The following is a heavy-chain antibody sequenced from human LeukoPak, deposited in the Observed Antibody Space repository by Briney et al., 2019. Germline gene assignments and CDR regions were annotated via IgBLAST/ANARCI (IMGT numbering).Heavy chain of an antibody. CDR3: ARAVGYFDWLLYTGSPPSIDY. Sequence: PSETLSLTCTVSGGSISSGDYYWSWIRQPPGKGLEWIVYIYYSGSTYYNPSLKSRVTISVDTSKNQFSLKLSSVTAADTAVYYCARAVGYFDWLLYTGSPPSIDYWGQGTLVTVSS. CDR2: IYYSGST. CDR1: GGSISSGDYY. V-gene: IGHV4-30-4*01. D-gene: IGHD3-9*01. J-gene: IGHJ4*02.